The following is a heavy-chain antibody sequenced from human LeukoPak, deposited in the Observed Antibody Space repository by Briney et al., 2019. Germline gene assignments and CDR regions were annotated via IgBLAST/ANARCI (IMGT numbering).Heavy chain of an antibody. J-gene: IGHJ6*02. Sequence: ASVKVSCKDSGYTFTSYDINWVRQATGQGLEWMGWMNPNSGNPGYAQKFQGRVTMTRNTSRSTAYMELSSLRSEDTAVYYCARGGYDILTGYSLFYYYGMDVWGQGTTVTVPS. V-gene: IGHV1-8*01. CDR3: ARGGYDILTGYSLFYYYGMDV. CDR1: GYTFTSYD. CDR2: MNPNSGNP. D-gene: IGHD3-9*01.